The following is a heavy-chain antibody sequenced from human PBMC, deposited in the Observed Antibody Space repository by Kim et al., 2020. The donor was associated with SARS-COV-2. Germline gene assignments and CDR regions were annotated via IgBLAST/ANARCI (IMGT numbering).Heavy chain of an antibody. CDR1: GFTFSSYW. J-gene: IGHJ6*02. V-gene: IGHV3-7*01. CDR2: IKQDGSEK. Sequence: GGSLRLSCAASGFTFSSYWMSWVRQAPGKGLEWVANIKQDGSEKYYVDSVKGRFTISRDNAKNSLYLQMNSLRAEDTAVYYCAREEGVLRPYSYKWGYYGMDVWGQGTTVTVSS. CDR3: AREEGVLRPYSYKWGYYGMDV. D-gene: IGHD5-18*01.